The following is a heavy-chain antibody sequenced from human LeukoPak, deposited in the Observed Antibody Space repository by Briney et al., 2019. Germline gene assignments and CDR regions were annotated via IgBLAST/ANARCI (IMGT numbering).Heavy chain of an antibody. J-gene: IGHJ6*03. D-gene: IGHD5-18*01. CDR1: GFTFSSYW. CDR3: ARGQMDTAMVTFTPYYYYYMDV. V-gene: IGHV3-7*01. CDR2: IKQDGSEK. Sequence: PGGSLRLSCAASGFTFSSYWMSWVRQAPGKGLEWVANIKQDGSEKYYVDSVKGRFTISRDNAKNSLYLQMNSLRAEDTAVYYCARGQMDTAMVTFTPYYYYYMDVWGKGTTVTVSS.